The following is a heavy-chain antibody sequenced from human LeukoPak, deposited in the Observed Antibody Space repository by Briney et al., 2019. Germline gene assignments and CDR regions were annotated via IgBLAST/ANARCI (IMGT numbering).Heavy chain of an antibody. Sequence: SETLSLTCTVSGGSISNYYWSWIRQPPGKGLEWIGYIFYSGTTHSNPSLKSRVTISLDTSKNQFSLKLNSVTAADTAVYYCARVPFFDSGTYYFDYWGPGTLVTVSS. CDR3: ARVPFFDSGTYYFDY. CDR1: GGSISNYY. D-gene: IGHD1/OR15-1a*01. J-gene: IGHJ4*02. V-gene: IGHV4-59*12. CDR2: IFYSGTT.